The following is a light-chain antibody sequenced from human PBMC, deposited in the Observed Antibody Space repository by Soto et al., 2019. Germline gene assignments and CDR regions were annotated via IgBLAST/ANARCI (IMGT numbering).Light chain of an antibody. J-gene: IGKJ1*01. CDR1: QALDKR. CDR3: QQYSSYWT. Sequence: ILMSQSPSSLSASIGDRVTITCRASQALDKRLAWYQQKPGRAPNLLIYKSSTLRQGVPARFSGFGSGTEYILTITDLQPDDFATYYCQQYSSYWTFGQGTVVEMK. CDR2: KSS. V-gene: IGKV1-5*01.